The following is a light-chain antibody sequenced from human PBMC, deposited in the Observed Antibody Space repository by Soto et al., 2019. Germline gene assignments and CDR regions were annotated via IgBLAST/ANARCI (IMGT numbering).Light chain of an antibody. CDR1: HSVSTN. J-gene: IGKJ1*01. V-gene: IGKV3D-15*01. CDR3: QHYNNWPPWT. Sequence: EIVMTQSPATLSVSPGERATLSCRASHSVSTNLAWYQQKPGQAPRLLIYGASTRATGIPARFSGSGSGTDFTLTISILEPEDFAVYYCQHYNNWPPWTFGQGTKVDIK. CDR2: GAS.